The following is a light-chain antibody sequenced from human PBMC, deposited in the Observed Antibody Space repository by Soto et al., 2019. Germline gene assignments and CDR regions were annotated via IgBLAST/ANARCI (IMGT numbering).Light chain of an antibody. J-gene: IGKJ5*01. Sequence: EILLTQSPPTLSLSPGERATLSFMASQSVSSYLAWYQQKPGQAPRLLIYDASNRATGIPARFSGSGSGTDFTLTISSLEPEDFAVYYCQQRSNWPITFGQGTRLEIK. CDR2: DAS. V-gene: IGKV3-11*01. CDR1: QSVSSY. CDR3: QQRSNWPIT.